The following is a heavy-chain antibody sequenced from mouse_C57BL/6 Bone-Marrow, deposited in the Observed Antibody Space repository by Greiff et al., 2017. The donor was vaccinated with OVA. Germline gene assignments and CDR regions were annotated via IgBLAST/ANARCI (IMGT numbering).Heavy chain of an antibody. CDR2: IDPSDSYT. V-gene: IGHV1-50*01. D-gene: IGHD1-1*01. J-gene: IGHJ3*01. CDR3: ALYYYGSSEPWFAY. Sequence: QVQLQQPGAELVKPGASVKLSCKASGYTFTSYWMQWVKQRPGQGLEWIGEIDPSDSYTNYKQKFKGKATLTVDTSSSTTYMQLSSLTSEDSAVYYCALYYYGSSEPWFAYWGQGTLVTVSA. CDR1: GYTFTSYW.